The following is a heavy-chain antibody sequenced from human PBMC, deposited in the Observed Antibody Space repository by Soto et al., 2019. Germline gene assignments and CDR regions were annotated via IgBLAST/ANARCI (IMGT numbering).Heavy chain of an antibody. D-gene: IGHD2-2*01. CDR1: GFTFTSSA. CDR2: IVVGSGNT. Sequence: SVKVSCKASGFTFTSSAVQWVRQARGQRLEWIGWIVVGSGNTNYAQKFQERVTITRDMSTSTAYMELSSLRSEDTAVYYCAAGERIVVVPAAIDYYYYGMDVWGQGTTVTVSS. V-gene: IGHV1-58*01. CDR3: AAGERIVVVPAAIDYYYYGMDV. J-gene: IGHJ6*02.